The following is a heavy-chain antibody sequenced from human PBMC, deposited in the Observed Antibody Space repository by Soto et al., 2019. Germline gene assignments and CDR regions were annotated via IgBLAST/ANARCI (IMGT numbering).Heavy chain of an antibody. J-gene: IGHJ6*02. Sequence: GASVKVSCKASGGTFSSYAISWVRQAPGQGLEWMGGIIPIFGTANYAQKFQGRVTITADKSTSTAYMELSSLRSEDTAVYYCARYPSGYDSYYGMDVWGRGTTVTVSS. D-gene: IGHD5-12*01. V-gene: IGHV1-69*06. CDR3: ARYPSGYDSYYGMDV. CDR2: IIPIFGTA. CDR1: GGTFSSYA.